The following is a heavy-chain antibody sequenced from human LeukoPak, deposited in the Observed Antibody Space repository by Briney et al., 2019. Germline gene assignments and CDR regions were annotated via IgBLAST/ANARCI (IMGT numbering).Heavy chain of an antibody. V-gene: IGHV3-11*01. CDR3: ARSIGLTGGGVDV. J-gene: IGHJ6*02. CDR2: ITNGGSTI. D-gene: IGHD3-9*01. Sequence: PGGSLRLSCAASGFTFSDYNMNWVRQAPGKGLEWVSYITNGGSTIHHADSVKGRFTISRDNAKKTLYLQMNSLRAEDTAVYYCARSIGLTGGGVDVWGQGTRSPSL. CDR1: GFTFSDYN.